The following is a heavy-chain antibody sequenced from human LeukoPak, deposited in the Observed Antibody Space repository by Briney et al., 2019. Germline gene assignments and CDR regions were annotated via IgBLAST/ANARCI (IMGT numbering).Heavy chain of an antibody. CDR3: ARDRHYYDSSGYYHYFDY. D-gene: IGHD3-22*01. CDR1: GGSFSGYY. CDR2: INHSGST. V-gene: IGHV4-34*01. J-gene: IGHJ4*02. Sequence: SETLSLTCAVYGGSFSGYYWSWIRQPPGKGLEWIGEINHSGSTNYNPSLKSRVTISEDTSKNQFSLKLSSVTAADTAVYYCARDRHYYDSSGYYHYFDYWGQGTLVTVSS.